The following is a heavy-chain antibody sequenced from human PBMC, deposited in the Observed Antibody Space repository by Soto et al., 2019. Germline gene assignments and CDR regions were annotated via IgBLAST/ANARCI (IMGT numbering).Heavy chain of an antibody. CDR1: GFTFSNYG. V-gene: IGHV3-33*01. CDR3: ARDLDEDSGTYAFGY. Sequence: GGSLRLSCAASGFTFSNYGMHWVRQAPGKGLEWVALIWYDGTKKYYADSVKGRFTISRDSSKSTLYLQMDSLRAEDTALYYCARDLDEDSGTYAFGYWRQGPLVTLSS. J-gene: IGHJ4*02. CDR2: IWYDGTKK. D-gene: IGHD1-26*01.